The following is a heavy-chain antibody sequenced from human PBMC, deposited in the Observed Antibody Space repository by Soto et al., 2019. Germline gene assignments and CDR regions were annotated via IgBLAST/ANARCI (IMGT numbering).Heavy chain of an antibody. V-gene: IGHV1-2*06. CDR3: ARGGGQTYYYYPLDV. Sequence: QVQLVQSGAEVRKPGASVKVSCTASGYTFTDYYVHWVRQAPGQRLEWMGHINPKNGGTRFGQRFQDRVAMTRDTTFNTTYMELNRLTSDDTAVYFCARGGGQTYYYYPLDVWGQGTTVTVSS. CDR1: GYTFTDYY. J-gene: IGHJ6*02. D-gene: IGHD3-16*01. CDR2: INPKNGGT.